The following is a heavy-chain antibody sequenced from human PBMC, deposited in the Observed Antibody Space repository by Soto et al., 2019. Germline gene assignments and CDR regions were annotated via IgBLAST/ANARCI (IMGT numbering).Heavy chain of an antibody. V-gene: IGHV3-33*01. CDR2: IWYDGSNK. CDR3: ARDPSSGQLLTNWFAP. CDR1: GFTFGSYG. Sequence: PGGSLILSCPASGFTFGSYGMHWVRQAPGKGLEWVAVIWYDGSNKYYADSVKGRFTISRDNSKNTLYLQMNSLRAEDTAVYYCARDPSSGQLLTNWFAPWGQGTLVTVSS. J-gene: IGHJ5*02. D-gene: IGHD2-2*01.